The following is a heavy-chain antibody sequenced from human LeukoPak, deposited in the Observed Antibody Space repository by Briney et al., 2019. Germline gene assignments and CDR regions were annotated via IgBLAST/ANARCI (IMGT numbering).Heavy chain of an antibody. CDR2: IYTSGST. CDR3: ARDHEGYCSGGSCYAPPKWFDP. V-gene: IGHV4-4*07. J-gene: IGHJ5*02. D-gene: IGHD2-15*01. Sequence: PSETLSLTCTVSGGSISSYYWSWIRQPAGKGLEWIGRIYTSGSTNYNPSLKSRVTMSVDTSKNQFSLKLSSVTAADTAVYYCARDHEGYCSGGSCYAPPKWFDPWGQGTPVTVSS. CDR1: GGSISSYY.